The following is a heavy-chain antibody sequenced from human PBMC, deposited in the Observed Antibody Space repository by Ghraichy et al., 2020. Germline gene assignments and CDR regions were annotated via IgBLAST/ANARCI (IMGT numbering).Heavy chain of an antibody. D-gene: IGHD5-18*01. CDR2: VHYSGGT. J-gene: IGHJ6*02. CDR3: ARRGRGYSLYYYGLDV. CDR1: GGSIRPPY. V-gene: IGHV4-59*08. Sequence: SETLSLTCSVSGGSIRPPYWSWIRQPPGKGLEWIGYVHYSGGTDYDPSLKSRISISLDTSKNQFSLTLTSVTAADTAIYYCARRGRGYSLYYYGLDVWGQGTTVTVSS.